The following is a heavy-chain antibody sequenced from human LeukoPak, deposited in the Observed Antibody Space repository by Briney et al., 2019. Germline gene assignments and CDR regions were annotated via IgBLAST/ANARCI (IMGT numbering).Heavy chain of an antibody. J-gene: IGHJ3*02. CDR3: ARDPGVANAFDI. D-gene: IGHD3-10*01. V-gene: IGHV3-23*01. CDR1: GFTFRSYA. CDR2: MSATGNT. Sequence: GGSLRLSCVGSGFTFRSYAMSWVRQAPGKGLEWVSAMSATGNTYYADSVKGRFTISRDNSKNTLYLQMNSLRAEDTAVYYCARDPGVANAFDIWGQGTMVTVSS.